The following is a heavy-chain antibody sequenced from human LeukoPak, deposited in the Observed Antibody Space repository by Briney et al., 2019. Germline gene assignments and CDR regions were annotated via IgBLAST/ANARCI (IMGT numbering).Heavy chain of an antibody. CDR2: IPYDGRNT. CDR1: GSTFSSNS. CDR3: AKESSASYYFDY. J-gene: IGHJ4*02. Sequence: GGSLRLSCAASGSTFSSNSMYWVRQAPGKGLEWVAFIPYDGRNTYYADSVKGRFTISRDTSKNTLYLQMINLRAEDTAVYYCAKESSASYYFDYWGQGTLVTVSS. D-gene: IGHD3-10*01. V-gene: IGHV3-30*02.